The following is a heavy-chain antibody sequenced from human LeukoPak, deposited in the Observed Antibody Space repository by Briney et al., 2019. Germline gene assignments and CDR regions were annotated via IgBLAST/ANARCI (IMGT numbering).Heavy chain of an antibody. CDR3: ARFWRYSSGWYGTD. CDR1: GYSISSGYY. D-gene: IGHD6-19*01. CDR2: IYYSGST. V-gene: IGHV4-38-2*02. Sequence: SETLSLTCTVSGYSISSGYYWGWIRQPPGKGLEWIGYIYYSGSTNYNPSLKSRVTISVDTSKNQFSLKLSSVTAADTAVYYCARFWRYSSGWYGTDWGQGTLVTVSS. J-gene: IGHJ4*02.